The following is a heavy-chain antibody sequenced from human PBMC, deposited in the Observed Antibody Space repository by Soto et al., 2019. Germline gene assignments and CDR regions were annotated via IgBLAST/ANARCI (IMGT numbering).Heavy chain of an antibody. CDR3: ARGTLWFGVYYYGMDV. CDR1: GVTFSSYW. CDR2: INSDGSST. Sequence: EVQLVESGGGLVQPGGSLRLSCAASGVTFSSYWMHWVRQAPGKGLVWVSRINSDGSSTSYADSVKGRFTISRDNAKNTLYLQMNSLRAEDTAVYYCARGTLWFGVYYYGMDVWGQGTTVTVSS. D-gene: IGHD3-10*01. J-gene: IGHJ6*02. V-gene: IGHV3-74*01.